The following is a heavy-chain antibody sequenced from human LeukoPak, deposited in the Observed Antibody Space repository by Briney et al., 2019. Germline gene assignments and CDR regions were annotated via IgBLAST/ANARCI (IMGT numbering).Heavy chain of an antibody. D-gene: IGHD2-21*02. CDR2: ISYDGSNK. J-gene: IGHJ4*02. CDR1: GFTFSSYA. V-gene: IGHV3-30-3*01. CDR3: ARVGVAYCGGDCYLGY. Sequence: GGSLRLSRAASGFTFSSYAMHWVRQAPGKGLEWVAVISYDGSNKYYADSVKGRFTISRDNSKNTLYLQMNSLRAEDTAVYYCARVGVAYCGGDCYLGYWGQGTLVTVSS.